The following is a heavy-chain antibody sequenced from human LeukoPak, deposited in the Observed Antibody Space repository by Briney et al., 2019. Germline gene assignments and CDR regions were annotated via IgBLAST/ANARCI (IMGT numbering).Heavy chain of an antibody. D-gene: IGHD2-2*01. CDR2: ISGSGGST. Sequence: GGSLRLSCAASGFTFSSYAMSWVRQAPGKGLEWVSAISGSGGSTYYADSVKGRFTISRDNSKNTLYLQMNSLRAEDTAVYYCAKIRYCSSTSCYPTFDYWGQGPRSPSPQ. V-gene: IGHV3-23*01. J-gene: IGHJ4*02. CDR1: GFTFSSYA. CDR3: AKIRYCSSTSCYPTFDY.